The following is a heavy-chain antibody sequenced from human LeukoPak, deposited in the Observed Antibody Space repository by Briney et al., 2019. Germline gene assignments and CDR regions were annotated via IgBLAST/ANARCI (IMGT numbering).Heavy chain of an antibody. CDR1: GDSITNGCY. V-gene: IGHV4-38-2*01. J-gene: IGHJ5*02. Sequence: SETLSLTCAVSGDSITNGCYWGWIRQPPGKGLEWIGSVYYSGSTHYNPSLKSRRTISVDTSKNQFSLRLSSVTAADTAIYYCARNCSNAVSSGGSGWFDPWGQGTQVTVSS. CDR2: VYYSGST. CDR3: ARNCSNAVSSGGSGWFDP. D-gene: IGHD2-8*01.